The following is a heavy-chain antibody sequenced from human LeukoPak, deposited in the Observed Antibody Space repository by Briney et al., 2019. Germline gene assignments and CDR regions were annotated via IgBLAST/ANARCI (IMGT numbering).Heavy chain of an antibody. CDR1: GFTFSSYG. D-gene: IGHD2-15*01. CDR2: ISFDGNNK. Sequence: GRSLRLSCAASGFTFSSYGMHWVRQAPGKGLEWVTVISFDGNNKYYADSVKGRFTIPRDNSKNTLYLQMNSLRADDTAMYYCAKVAADMGVLDYWGQGALVTVSS. CDR3: AKVAADMGVLDY. J-gene: IGHJ4*02. V-gene: IGHV3-30*18.